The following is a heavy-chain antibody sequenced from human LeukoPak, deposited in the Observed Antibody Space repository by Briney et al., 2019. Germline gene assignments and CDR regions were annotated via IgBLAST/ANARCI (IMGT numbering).Heavy chain of an antibody. CDR3: ARGVNDILTGYYRRKDFDY. Sequence: GGSLRLSCAASRFTFSSYSMNWVRQAPGKGLEWVSSISSSGSYIYYADSVKGRFTISRDNAKNSLYLQMNSLRAEDTAVYYCARGVNDILTGYYRRKDFDYWGQGTLVTVSS. CDR1: RFTFSSYS. J-gene: IGHJ4*02. D-gene: IGHD3-9*01. CDR2: ISSSGSYI. V-gene: IGHV3-21*01.